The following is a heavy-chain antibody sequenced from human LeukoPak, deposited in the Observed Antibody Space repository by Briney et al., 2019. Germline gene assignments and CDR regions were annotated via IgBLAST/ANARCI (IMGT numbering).Heavy chain of an antibody. CDR3: ARDPSYLDY. Sequence: GESLKISCKASGYTFTSYGISWVRQAPGQGLEWMGIINPSGGSTSYAQKFQGRVTMTRDMSTSTVYMELSSLRSEDTAVYYCARDPSYLDYWGQGTLVTVSS. V-gene: IGHV1-46*01. CDR1: GYTFTSYG. CDR2: INPSGGST. J-gene: IGHJ4*02.